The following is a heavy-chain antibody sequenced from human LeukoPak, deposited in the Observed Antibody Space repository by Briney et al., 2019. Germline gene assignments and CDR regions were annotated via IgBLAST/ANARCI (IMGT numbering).Heavy chain of an antibody. Sequence: GGSLRLSCAASGFTFDDYAMHWVRQAPGKGLEWVSGISWNSGSIGYADSVKGRFTISRDNAKNSLYLQMNSLRAEDTALYYCAKDMGGLLLREAFDIWGQGTMVTVSS. CDR2: ISWNSGSI. D-gene: IGHD3-10*01. CDR1: GFTFDDYA. V-gene: IGHV3-9*01. CDR3: AKDMGGLLLREAFDI. J-gene: IGHJ3*02.